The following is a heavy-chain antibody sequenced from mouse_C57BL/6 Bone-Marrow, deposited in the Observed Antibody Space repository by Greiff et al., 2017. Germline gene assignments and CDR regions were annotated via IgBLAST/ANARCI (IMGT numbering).Heavy chain of an antibody. CDR3: ARNMGMDGYYDYWYFDV. CDR1: GYTFTSYW. J-gene: IGHJ1*03. CDR2: IDPSDSYT. Sequence: QVQLQQPGAELVKPGASVKLSCKASGYTFTSYWMQWVKQRPGQGLGWIGEIDPSDSYTNYNQKFKGKATLTVDTSSSTAYMQLSSLTSEDSAVYYCARNMGMDGYYDYWYFDVWGTGTTVTVSS. V-gene: IGHV1-50*01. D-gene: IGHD2-3*01.